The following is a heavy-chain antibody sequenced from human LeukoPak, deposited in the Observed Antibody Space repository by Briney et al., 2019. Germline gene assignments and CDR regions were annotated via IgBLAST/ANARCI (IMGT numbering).Heavy chain of an antibody. Sequence: GGSLRLSCAASGFTFSDYYMSWIRQAPGKGLEWVSYISSSGSTIYYADSVKGRFTISRDNAKNSLYLQMNSLRAEDTAVYYCARAGSSWSTAHYYYMDVWGQGTLVTASS. D-gene: IGHD6-13*01. J-gene: IGHJ6*03. V-gene: IGHV3-11*04. CDR1: GFTFSDYY. CDR2: ISSSGSTI. CDR3: ARAGSSWSTAHYYYMDV.